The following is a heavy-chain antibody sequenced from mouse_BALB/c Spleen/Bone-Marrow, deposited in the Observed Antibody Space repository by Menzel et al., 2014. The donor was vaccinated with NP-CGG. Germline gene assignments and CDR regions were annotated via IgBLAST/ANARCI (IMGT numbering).Heavy chain of an antibody. CDR3: TRSNYGYWYFDV. CDR2: INPINGGT. V-gene: IGHV1S81*02. D-gene: IGHD1-1*01. J-gene: IGHJ1*01. Sequence: VQVVESGAELVKPGASVKLSCKASGYTFTSYYMYWVRQRPGQGLEWIGEINPINGGTKTSEKFKSRATLTVDKSSSTAFMQLSTLTSEDSAVYYCTRSNYGYWYFDVWGAGTTVTVSS. CDR1: GYTFTSYY.